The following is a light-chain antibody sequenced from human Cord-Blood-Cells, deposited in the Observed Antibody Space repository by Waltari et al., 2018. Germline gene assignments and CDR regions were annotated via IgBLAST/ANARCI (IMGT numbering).Light chain of an antibody. V-gene: IGKV1-27*01. J-gene: IGKJ1*01. CDR3: QKYNSAPLT. CDR2: AAS. Sequence: DIQMTQSPSSLSAPVGDRVTITCRASQGISNYLAWYQQKPGKVPKLLIYAASTLQPGVPSRFSGSSSGTDFTLTISSLQPEDVATYYCQKYNSAPLTFDQGTKVEIK. CDR1: QGISNY.